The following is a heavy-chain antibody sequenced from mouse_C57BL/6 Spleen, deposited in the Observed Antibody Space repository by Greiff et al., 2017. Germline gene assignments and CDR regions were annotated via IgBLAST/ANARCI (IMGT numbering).Heavy chain of an antibody. J-gene: IGHJ4*01. CDR3: ARLAYYYAMDY. Sequence: QVHVKQPGAELVKPGASVKMSCKASGYTFTSYWITWVKQRPGQGLEWIGDIYPGSGSTNYNEKFKSKATLTVDTSSSTAYMQLSSLTSEDSAVYYCARLAYYYAMDYWGQGTSVTVSS. V-gene: IGHV1-55*01. CDR2: IYPGSGST. CDR1: GYTFTSYW.